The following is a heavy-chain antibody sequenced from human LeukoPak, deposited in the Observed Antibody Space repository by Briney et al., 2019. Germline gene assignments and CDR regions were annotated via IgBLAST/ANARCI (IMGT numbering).Heavy chain of an antibody. J-gene: IGHJ4*02. Sequence: GGSLRLSCAASGFTFSSYAMHWVRQAPGKGLEWVAVISYDGSNKYYADSVKGRFTISRDNSKNTLYLQMNSLRAEDTAVYYCAREDELLSGGGFDYWGQGTLVTVSS. D-gene: IGHD1-26*01. CDR2: ISYDGSNK. CDR1: GFTFSSYA. V-gene: IGHV3-30*04. CDR3: AREDELLSGGGFDY.